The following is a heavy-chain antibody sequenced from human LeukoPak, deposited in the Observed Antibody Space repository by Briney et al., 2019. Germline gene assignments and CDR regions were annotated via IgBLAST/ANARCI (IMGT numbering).Heavy chain of an antibody. Sequence: ASVKVSCKASGYTFSSYGISWVRQAPGHGLEWMGWINGYNGNTNYAQKFRDRVTMTTDTYTSTAYMELRSLRSDDTAVYYCARGAYEYGDYGVSIHFYYMDVWAKGTTVIVSS. V-gene: IGHV1-18*01. J-gene: IGHJ6*03. CDR1: GYTFSSYG. CDR3: ARGAYEYGDYGVSIHFYYMDV. CDR2: INGYNGNT. D-gene: IGHD4-17*01.